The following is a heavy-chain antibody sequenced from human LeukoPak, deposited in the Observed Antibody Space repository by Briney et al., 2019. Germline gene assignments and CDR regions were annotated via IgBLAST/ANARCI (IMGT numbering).Heavy chain of an antibody. J-gene: IGHJ4*02. CDR2: IIPIFGTA. Sequence: ASVKVSCKASGGTFISYAISWVRQAPGQGLEWMGGIIPIFGTANYAQNFQGSVTITADESTSTAYMELSSLRSEDTAVYYCARGREKQQLYFDYWGQGTLVTVSS. V-gene: IGHV1-69*13. CDR1: GGTFISYA. D-gene: IGHD6-13*01. CDR3: ARGREKQQLYFDY.